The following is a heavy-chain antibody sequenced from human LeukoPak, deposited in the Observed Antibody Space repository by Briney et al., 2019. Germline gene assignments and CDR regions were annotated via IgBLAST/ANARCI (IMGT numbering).Heavy chain of an antibody. CDR2: FDPEDGET. D-gene: IGHD3-10*01. Sequence: ASVKDSCTVSGYTLTELFMHWVRQAPGKGLEWVGGFDPEDGETIYAQKFQGRVTMTEDTSTDTAYMELSSLRSEDTAVYYCAPVSYYYGSGSRAFDIWGQGTMVTVSS. CDR1: GYTLTELF. J-gene: IGHJ3*02. V-gene: IGHV1-24*01. CDR3: APVSYYYGSGSRAFDI.